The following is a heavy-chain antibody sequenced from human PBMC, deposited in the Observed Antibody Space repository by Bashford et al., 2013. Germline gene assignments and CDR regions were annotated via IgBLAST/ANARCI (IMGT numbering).Heavy chain of an antibody. V-gene: IGHV4-4*07. CDR1: GASISRYY. Sequence: SETLSLTCTVSGASISRYYWSWIRQPAGKGLEWIGRIYISGSTTYNPSLKSRVTMSVDSSKKQFSLKLSSVTAADTAVYYCARDSPGMMLFDVWGPGTMVTVSS. CDR3: ARDSPGMMLFDV. J-gene: IGHJ3*01. CDR2: IYISGST. D-gene: IGHD3-10*01.